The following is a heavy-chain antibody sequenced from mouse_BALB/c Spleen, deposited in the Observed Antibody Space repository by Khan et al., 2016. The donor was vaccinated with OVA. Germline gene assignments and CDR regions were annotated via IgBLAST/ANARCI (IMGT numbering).Heavy chain of an antibody. CDR2: VSSLAYNF. CDR1: GFTFSDYG. CDR3: ARGGKGGFAY. J-gene: IGHJ3*01. Sequence: EVELVESRGGLVQPGGSRKLSCAASGFTFSDYGMAWVRQAPGKGPEWVAFVSSLAYNFYYADTVTGRFTFSRENAKNTLYMEMSSLRSEDTAMYYCARGGKGGFAYWGQGTLVTVSA. V-gene: IGHV5-15*02.